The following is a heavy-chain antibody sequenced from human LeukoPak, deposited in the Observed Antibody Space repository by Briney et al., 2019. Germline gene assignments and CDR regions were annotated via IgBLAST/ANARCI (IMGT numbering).Heavy chain of an antibody. CDR1: GGSISSYY. Sequence: PSETLSLTCTVSGGSISSYYWSWIRQPPGKGLEWIGYIYYSGSTNYNPSLKSQVTISVDTSKNQFSLKLSSVTAADTAVYYCARGRSLDIVVVPDYYYGMDVWGKGTTVTVSS. V-gene: IGHV4-59*01. CDR2: IYYSGST. CDR3: ARGRSLDIVVVPDYYYGMDV. J-gene: IGHJ6*04. D-gene: IGHD2-2*03.